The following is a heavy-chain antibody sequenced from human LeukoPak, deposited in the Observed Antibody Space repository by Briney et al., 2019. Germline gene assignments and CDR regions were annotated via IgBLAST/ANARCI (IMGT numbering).Heavy chain of an antibody. CDR3: ARDAAQGLRYFDWLGDY. CDR1: GFTFSSYA. J-gene: IGHJ4*02. Sequence: GGSLRLSCAASGFTFSSYAMHWVRQAPGKGLEWVAVISYDGSNKYYADSVKGRFTISRDNSKNTLYLQMNSLRAEDTAVYYCARDAAQGLRYFDWLGDYWGQGTLVTVSS. V-gene: IGHV3-30*04. D-gene: IGHD3-9*01. CDR2: ISYDGSNK.